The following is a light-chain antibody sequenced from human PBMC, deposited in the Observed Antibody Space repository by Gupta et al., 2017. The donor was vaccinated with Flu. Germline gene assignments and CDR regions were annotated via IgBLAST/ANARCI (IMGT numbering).Light chain of an antibody. CDR2: DVI. CDR3: SSYAGSYCIGV. Sequence: SMAASTAVSGYDYVAWNQQHPGTAPNLMIYDVIKRPSGVPDRFSGSKSGTTASLTIAGLQAEDEADYYCSSYAGSYCIGVFGGGTKLTVL. J-gene: IGLJ3*02. CDR1: STAVSGYDY. V-gene: IGLV2-11*02.